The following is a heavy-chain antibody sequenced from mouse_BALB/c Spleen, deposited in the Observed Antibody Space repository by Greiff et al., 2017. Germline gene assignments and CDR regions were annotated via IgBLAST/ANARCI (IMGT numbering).Heavy chain of an antibody. CDR3: ARGGITGFAY. D-gene: IGHD2-4*01. Sequence: QVQLQQSGPELVKPGASVKISCKASGYAFSSSWMNWVKQRPGQGLEWIGRIYPGDGDTNYNGKFKGKATLTADKSSSTAYMQLSSLTSVDSAVYFCARGGITGFAYWGQGTLVTVSA. V-gene: IGHV1-82*01. CDR1: GYAFSSSW. J-gene: IGHJ3*01. CDR2: IYPGDGDT.